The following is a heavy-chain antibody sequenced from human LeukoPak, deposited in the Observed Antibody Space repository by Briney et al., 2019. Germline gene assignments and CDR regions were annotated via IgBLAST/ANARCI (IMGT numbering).Heavy chain of an antibody. CDR2: ISPRSGDT. CDR3: TRAKRVIFDY. V-gene: IGHV1-2*02. Sequence: ASVKVSCKASGYSFTDYYMHWVRQAPGQGLEWMGWISPRSGDTSYAQKFQGRVTMTRDTSINTVDMDLSGLTSDDTAVFYCTRAKRVIFDYWGQGTLVTVSS. J-gene: IGHJ4*02. D-gene: IGHD1-1*01. CDR1: GYSFTDYY.